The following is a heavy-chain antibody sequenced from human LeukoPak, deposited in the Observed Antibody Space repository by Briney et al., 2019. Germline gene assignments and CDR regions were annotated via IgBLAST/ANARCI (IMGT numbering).Heavy chain of an antibody. CDR1: GGSISSHY. V-gene: IGHV4-59*11. J-gene: IGHJ3*02. CDR3: ARDPRGEYDFWSCYYTGTLGAFDI. CDR2: IYYSGST. Sequence: PSETLSLTCTVSGGSISSHYWSWIRQPPGKGLEWIGYIYYSGSTNYNPSLKSRVTISVDTSKEQFSLKLRCVSDADTAVYYCARDPRGEYDFWSCYYTGTLGAFDIWGQGTMVTVSS. D-gene: IGHD3-3*01.